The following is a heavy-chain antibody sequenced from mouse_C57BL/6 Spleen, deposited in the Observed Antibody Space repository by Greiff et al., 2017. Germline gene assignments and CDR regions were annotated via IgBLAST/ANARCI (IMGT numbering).Heavy chain of an antibody. D-gene: IGHD2-3*01. CDR2: IWGVGST. J-gene: IGHJ3*01. V-gene: IGHV2-6*01. Sequence: VQGVESGPGLVAPSHSLSITCTVSGFSLTSYGVDWVRQSPGKGLEWLGVIWGVGSTNYNSALKSRLSISKDNSKSQVFLKMNSLQTDDTAMYXCASGDGYSSFAYWGQGTLVTVSA. CDR1: GFSLTSYG. CDR3: ASGDGYSSFAY.